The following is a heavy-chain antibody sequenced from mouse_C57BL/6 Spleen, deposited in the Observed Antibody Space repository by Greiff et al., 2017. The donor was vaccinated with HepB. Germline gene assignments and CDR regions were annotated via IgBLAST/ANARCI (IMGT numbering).Heavy chain of an antibody. CDR2: IHPNSGST. CDR1: GYTFTSYW. V-gene: IGHV1-64*01. Sequence: QVQLQQSGAELVKPGASVKLSCKASGYTFTSYWMHWVKQRPGQGLEWIGMIHPNSGSTNYNEKFKSKATLTVDKSSSTAYMQLSSLTSEDSAVYYCARERGLLLFAYWGQGTLVTVSA. D-gene: IGHD2-3*01. J-gene: IGHJ3*01. CDR3: ARERGLLLFAY.